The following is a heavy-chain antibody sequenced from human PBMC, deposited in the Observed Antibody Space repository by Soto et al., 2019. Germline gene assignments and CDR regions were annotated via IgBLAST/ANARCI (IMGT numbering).Heavy chain of an antibody. CDR3: ARGRTTNPSLGIGY. CDR1: GGSVTSYY. D-gene: IGHD1-1*01. Sequence: PSETLSLTCTVSGGSVTSYYWSWIRQPPGKGLEWIGYIYYRGSTNYNPSLKGRVTITIDSSNNQFSLKLSSVTAADTAVYYCARGRTTNPSLGIGYWGQGTLVTVSS. CDR2: IYYRGST. J-gene: IGHJ4*02. V-gene: IGHV4-59*02.